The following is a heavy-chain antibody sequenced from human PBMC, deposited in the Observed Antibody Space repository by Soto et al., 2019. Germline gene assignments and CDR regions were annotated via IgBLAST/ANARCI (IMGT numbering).Heavy chain of an antibody. J-gene: IGHJ4*02. CDR3: AHTSEIRNSGCYDVDY. D-gene: IGHD3-10*01. CDR2: IYWDDDK. V-gene: IGHV2-5*02. CDR1: GFSLSTSGVG. Sequence: QITLKESGPTLVKPTQTLTLTCTFSGFSLSTSGVGVGWIRQPPGKALDWVAIIYWDDDKRYSPSLKSRLTITKDTSKNQVVLTMTNMDPVDTATYYCAHTSEIRNSGCYDVDYWGQGTLVTVSS.